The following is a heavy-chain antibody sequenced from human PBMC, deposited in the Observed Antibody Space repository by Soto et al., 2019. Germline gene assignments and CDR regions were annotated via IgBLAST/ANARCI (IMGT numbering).Heavy chain of an antibody. Sequence: QVQLVESGGGVVQPGKSLRLSCAASGFSFSSYAMHWVRQAPGKGLEWVASISYDGGNQNYANSVKGRFTVSRDNSKNTLFLQVKSLRPEDTAVYYCARVSCDITSCYSTFPLDVWGQGTMVTVSP. V-gene: IGHV3-30-3*01. CDR2: ISYDGGNQ. D-gene: IGHD2-2*01. J-gene: IGHJ3*01. CDR3: ARVSCDITSCYSTFPLDV. CDR1: GFSFSSYA.